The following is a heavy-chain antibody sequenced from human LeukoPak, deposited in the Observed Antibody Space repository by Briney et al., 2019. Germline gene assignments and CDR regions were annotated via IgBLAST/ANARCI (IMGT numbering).Heavy chain of an antibody. Sequence: ASVKVSCQASGYTFTSYGISWLRQAPAPGLEWMGWISTYSGRTNHAQKLKGRVTMTTDTSTSTDYMELRSLGSDDTAVYYCARDEGMDRYYFDYWGQGTLVTVSS. CDR1: GYTFTSYG. CDR2: ISTYSGRT. D-gene: IGHD2-2*03. J-gene: IGHJ4*02. V-gene: IGHV1-18*01. CDR3: ARDEGMDRYYFDY.